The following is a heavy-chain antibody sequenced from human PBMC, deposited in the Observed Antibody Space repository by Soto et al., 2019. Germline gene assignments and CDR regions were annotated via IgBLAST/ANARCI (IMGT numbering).Heavy chain of an antibody. CDR2: IWYHGKNE. D-gene: IGHD3-22*01. J-gene: IGHJ3*02. V-gene: IGHV3-33*01. CDR1: GFTFSRFG. CDR3: ARRGDSSGYFPNSYDM. Sequence: QVQLVESGGGVVQPGRSLRLSCAASGFTFSRFGMHWVRQVPGKGLEWVALIWYHGKNEDYADSVKGRFTISRDNSKNTLYLPMNSLRAEDTAVYYCARRGDSSGYFPNSYDMWGQGTMVTVSS.